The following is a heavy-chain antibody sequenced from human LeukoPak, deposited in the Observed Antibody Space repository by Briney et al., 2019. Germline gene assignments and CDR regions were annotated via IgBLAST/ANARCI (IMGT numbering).Heavy chain of an antibody. CDR1: GFTFSGYN. CDR3: ARGRLLPFDN. J-gene: IGHJ4*02. V-gene: IGHV3-21*04. CDR2: INSSSSYI. D-gene: IGHD3-22*01. Sequence: GASLRLSCEASGFTFSGYNMNWVRQAPGKGLEWVSWINSSSSYIYYAHSVTGRFTISRDNANNSLYLQMNNLKVEDTAVYYCARGRLLPFDNWGQGTLVTVSS.